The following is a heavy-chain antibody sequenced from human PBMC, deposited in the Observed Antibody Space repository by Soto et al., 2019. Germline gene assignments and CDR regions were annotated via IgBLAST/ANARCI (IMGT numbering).Heavy chain of an antibody. V-gene: IGHV4-31*03. J-gene: IGHJ3*02. CDR1: GGSISSGGYY. Sequence: QVQLQESGPGLVKPSQTLSLTCTVSGGSISSGGYYWSWIRQHPGKCLAWIGYIYYSVSTYYNPSIKSRVTISVDTSKNQFSLKLSSVTAADTAVYYCARDRGSGSYLAFDIWGQGTMVTVSS. CDR2: IYYSVST. CDR3: ARDRGSGSYLAFDI. D-gene: IGHD3-10*01.